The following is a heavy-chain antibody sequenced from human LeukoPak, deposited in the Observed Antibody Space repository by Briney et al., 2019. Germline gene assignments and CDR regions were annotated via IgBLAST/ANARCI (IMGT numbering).Heavy chain of an antibody. CDR2: IDWDDDK. D-gene: IGHD3-22*01. V-gene: IGHV2-70*11. Sequence: SGPALVKPTQALTLTCTFSGFSLSTSGMCVSWIRQPPGKALEWLARIDWDDDKYYSTSLKTRLTISKDTSKNQVVLTMTNMDPVDTATYYCARNYYDSSGYSPEFDYWGQGTLVTVSS. CDR3: ARNYYDSSGYSPEFDY. CDR1: GFSLSTSGMC. J-gene: IGHJ4*02.